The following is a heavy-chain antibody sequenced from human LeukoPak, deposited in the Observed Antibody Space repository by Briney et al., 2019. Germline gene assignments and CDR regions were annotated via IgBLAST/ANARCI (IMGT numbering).Heavy chain of an antibody. V-gene: IGHV6-1*01. Sequence: SQTLSLTSAISGDSVSSNSAAWNWIRQSPSRGLEWLGRTYYRSKWYNDYAVSVKSRITINPDTSKNQFSLQLNSVTTEDSAVYYCARVSPLDRMSGWYYFDYWGQGTLVTGSS. D-gene: IGHD6-19*01. CDR3: ARVSPLDRMSGWYYFDY. J-gene: IGHJ4*02. CDR2: TYYRSKWYN. CDR1: GDSVSSNSAA.